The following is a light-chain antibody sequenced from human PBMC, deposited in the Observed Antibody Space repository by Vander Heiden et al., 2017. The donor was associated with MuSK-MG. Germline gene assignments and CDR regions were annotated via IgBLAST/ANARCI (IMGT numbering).Light chain of an antibody. J-gene: IGKJ5*01. CDR2: VTS. Sequence: DIQMTQSPSSLSASVGDRVTITCRASQGISGFLSWYQQKPGKAPKLLISVTSKLQSGVPSRFSGSGSGTNYTLTISSLQPEDFATYYCQHEVNIPITFGQGTQVDIE. V-gene: IGKV1-NL1*01. CDR3: QHEVNIPIT. CDR1: QGISGF.